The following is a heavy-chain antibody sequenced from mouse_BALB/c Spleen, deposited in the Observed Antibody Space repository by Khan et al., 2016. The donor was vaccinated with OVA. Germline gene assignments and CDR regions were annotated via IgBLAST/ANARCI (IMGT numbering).Heavy chain of an antibody. V-gene: IGHV3-1*02. Sequence: EVQLQESGPGLVKPSQSLSLTCTVTGYSITSGYGWNCIRQFPGTQLECVGYIRYSGSTNYNPSLTTQIFITRDNSKNPLFLQLNSVTTEDPAHYYCARTASIKYWGQGTTLTVSS. CDR3: ARTASIKY. CDR1: GYSITSGYG. D-gene: IGHD1-2*01. CDR2: IRYSGST. J-gene: IGHJ2*01.